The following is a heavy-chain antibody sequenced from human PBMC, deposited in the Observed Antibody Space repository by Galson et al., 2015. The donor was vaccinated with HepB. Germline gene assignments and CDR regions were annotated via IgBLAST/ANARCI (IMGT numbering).Heavy chain of an antibody. Sequence: SLRLSCAASGFTFSNAWMSWVRQAPGKGLEWVGRIKSKTDGGITDYAAPVKGRFTISRDDSKNTLYLQMNSLKTEDTAVYYCTTDFTDLIAAAGIYWGQGTLVTVSS. CDR1: GFTFSNAW. CDR3: TTDFTDLIAAAGIY. D-gene: IGHD6-13*01. CDR2: IKSKTDGGIT. J-gene: IGHJ4*02. V-gene: IGHV3-15*01.